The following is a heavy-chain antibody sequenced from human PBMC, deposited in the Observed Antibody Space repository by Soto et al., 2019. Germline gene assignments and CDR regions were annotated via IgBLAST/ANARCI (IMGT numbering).Heavy chain of an antibody. CDR3: ARDIRVETNYYYYYYYMDV. V-gene: IGHV3-72*01. CDR2: TRDKPNNYIT. J-gene: IGHJ6*03. Sequence: PGGSLRLSCAASGFTFSDHYMDWVRQAPGKGLEWVGRTRDKPNNYITEYAASVKGRFTISRDDSKDSLYLQMNSLKSEDTAMYFCARDIRVETNYYYYYYYMDVWGKGTTVTVSS. CDR1: GFTFSDHY. D-gene: IGHD3-3*02.